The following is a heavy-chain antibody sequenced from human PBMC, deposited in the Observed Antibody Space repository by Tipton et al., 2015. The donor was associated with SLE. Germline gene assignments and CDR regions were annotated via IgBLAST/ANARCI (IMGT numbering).Heavy chain of an antibody. CDR2: ITPYNGQS. D-gene: IGHD4-17*01. V-gene: IGHV1-18*01. CDR3: GSWEGYGVYPINY. J-gene: IGHJ4*02. CDR1: GYTFNTRG. Sequence: QSGAEVKKPGASVRVSCKASGYTFNTRGFIWVRQAPGQGLEWMGWITPYNGQSDFAQNFQARATMTTDTSTGTAYLELRTLRSDDTAVYFCGSWEGYGVYPINYWRQGTLVTVPS.